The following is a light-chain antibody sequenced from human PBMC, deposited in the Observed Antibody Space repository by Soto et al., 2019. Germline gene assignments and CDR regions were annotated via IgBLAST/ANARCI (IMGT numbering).Light chain of an antibody. Sequence: EIVLTQSPGTLSLSPGERATLSCRASQSIVGTYLAWYQQKPGQAPRLLIYGASNRASGIPDRFSGGGSGTHFTLTISRLEPEDSEVYYCQLGGFGHGTKVEIQ. V-gene: IGKV3-20*01. CDR1: QSIVGTY. J-gene: IGKJ1*01. CDR2: GAS. CDR3: QLGG.